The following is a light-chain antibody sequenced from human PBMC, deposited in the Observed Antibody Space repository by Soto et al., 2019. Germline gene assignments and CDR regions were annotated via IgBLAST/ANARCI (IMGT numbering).Light chain of an antibody. CDR2: DVT. CDR1: SSDIGGYNY. CDR3: CSYTSSSTLV. V-gene: IGLV2-14*03. Sequence: QSVLTQPASVSGSPGQSIIISCSGTSSDIGGYNYVSWYQQHPGKAPKLMIYDVTNWPSGVSNRFSGSKSGITASLTISGLQAEDEADYYCCSYTSSSTLVFGGGTKLTVL. J-gene: IGLJ2*01.